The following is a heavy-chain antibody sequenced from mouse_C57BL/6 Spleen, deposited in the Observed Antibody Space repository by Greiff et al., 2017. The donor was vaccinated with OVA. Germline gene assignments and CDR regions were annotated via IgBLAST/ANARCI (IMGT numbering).Heavy chain of an antibody. CDR3: ARWTVVDAMDY. CDR1: GYTFTDYY. V-gene: IGHV1-76*01. D-gene: IGHD1-1*01. CDR2: IYPGSGNT. J-gene: IGHJ4*01. Sequence: QVQLKESGAELVRPGASVKLSCKASGYTFTDYYINWVKQRPGQGLEWIARIYPGSGNTYYNEKFKGKATLTAEKSSSTAYMQLSSLTSEDSAVYFYARWTVVDAMDYWGQGTSVTVSS.